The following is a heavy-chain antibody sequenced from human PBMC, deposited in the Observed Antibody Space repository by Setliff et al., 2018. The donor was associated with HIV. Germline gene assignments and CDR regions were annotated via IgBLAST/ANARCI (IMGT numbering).Heavy chain of an antibody. CDR1: GGSISSGSYY. CDR3: ARSHFYCSGGSCYSGYFDY. CDR2: IYTSGST. Sequence: LSLTCTVSGGSISSGSYYWSWIRQPAGKGLEWIGRIYTSGSTNYNPSLKSRVTISVDTSKNQFSLKLSSVTAADTAVYYCARSHFYCSGGSCYSGYFDYWGQGTLVTV. J-gene: IGHJ4*02. D-gene: IGHD2-15*01. V-gene: IGHV4-61*02.